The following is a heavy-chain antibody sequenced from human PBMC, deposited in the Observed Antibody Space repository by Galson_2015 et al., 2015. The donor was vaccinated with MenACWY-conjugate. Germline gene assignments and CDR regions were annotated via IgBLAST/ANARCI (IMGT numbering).Heavy chain of an antibody. CDR3: ARDQTGYYGSGSYDWFDP. D-gene: IGHD3-10*01. CDR2: ISYDGSNK. Sequence: SLRLSCAASGFTFSSYAMHWVRQAPGKGLEWVAVISYDGSNKYYADSVKGRFTISRDNSKNTLYLQMNSLRAEDTAVYYCARDQTGYYGSGSYDWFDPWGQGTLVTVSS. V-gene: IGHV3-30*04. CDR1: GFTFSSYA. J-gene: IGHJ5*02.